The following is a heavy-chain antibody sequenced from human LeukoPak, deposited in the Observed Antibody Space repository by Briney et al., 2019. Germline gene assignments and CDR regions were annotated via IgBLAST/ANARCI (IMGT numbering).Heavy chain of an antibody. CDR3: ARQGYYDSSGSWYFDL. Sequence: SQTLSLTCTVSGGSISSGSYYWSWIRQPAGKGLEWIGRIYTSGSTNYNPSLKSRVTISVDTSKNQFSLKLSSVTAADMAVYYCARQGYYDSSGSWYFDLWGRGTLVTVSS. J-gene: IGHJ2*01. CDR2: IYTSGST. D-gene: IGHD3-22*01. V-gene: IGHV4-61*02. CDR1: GGSISSGSYY.